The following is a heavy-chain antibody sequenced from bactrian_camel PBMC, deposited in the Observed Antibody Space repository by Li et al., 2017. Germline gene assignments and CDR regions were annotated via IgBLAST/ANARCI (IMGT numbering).Heavy chain of an antibody. Sequence: VQLVESGGGSVQAGGSLKLSCAVSGFTYSRYCMGWFRQAPGKEREGVAAIDRDGRSTYADSVKGRFTISLNNAKNTLYLQMRSLRPEDTAMYYCAARSVGWCPLFEHWLGKRAYTPAGYFANWGQGTQVTVS. J-gene: IGHJ6*01. D-gene: IGHD1*01. V-gene: IGHV3S55*01. CDR3: AARSVGWCPLFEHWLGKRAYTPAGYFAN. CDR1: GFTYSRYC. CDR2: IDRDGRS.